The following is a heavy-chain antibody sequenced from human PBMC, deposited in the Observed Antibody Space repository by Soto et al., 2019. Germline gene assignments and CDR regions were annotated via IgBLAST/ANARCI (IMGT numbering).Heavy chain of an antibody. J-gene: IGHJ2*01. CDR3: ARSVEMATTNYWYFDL. CDR2: IYSGGST. CDR1: GFTVSSNY. D-gene: IGHD1-1*01. Sequence: GGSLRLSCAASGFTVSSNYMSWVRQAPGKGLEWVSVIYSGGSTYYADSVKGRLTISRDNSKNTLYLQMNSLRAEDTAVYYCARSVEMATTNYWYFDLWGRGTLVTVSS. V-gene: IGHV3-53*01.